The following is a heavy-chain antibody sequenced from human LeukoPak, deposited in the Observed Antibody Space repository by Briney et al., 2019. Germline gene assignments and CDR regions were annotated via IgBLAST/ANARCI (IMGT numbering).Heavy chain of an antibody. Sequence: SETLSLTCTVSGGSISSGSYYWSWIRQPAGKGLEWIGRIYTSGSTNYNPSLKSRVSMSVDTSKNQLSLRLRSVTAADTAVYYCARDDVDTPPFDYLGQGTLVIVSS. CDR1: GGSISSGSYY. CDR2: IYTSGST. J-gene: IGHJ4*02. V-gene: IGHV4-61*02. D-gene: IGHD5-18*01. CDR3: ARDDVDTPPFDY.